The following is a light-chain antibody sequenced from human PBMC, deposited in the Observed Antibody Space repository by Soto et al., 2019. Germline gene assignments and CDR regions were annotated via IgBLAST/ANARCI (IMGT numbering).Light chain of an antibody. Sequence: QSVLTQPPSVSGAPGQRVTISCTGSSSNIGPSFDVHWYQHLPGTAPKLLIYGNDNRPSGVPDRFSGSKSGTSASLAITGLQAADEADYYCQSYDSSLSAVVFGGGTELTVL. CDR1: SSNIGPSFD. CDR2: GND. V-gene: IGLV1-40*01. J-gene: IGLJ2*01. CDR3: QSYDSSLSAVV.